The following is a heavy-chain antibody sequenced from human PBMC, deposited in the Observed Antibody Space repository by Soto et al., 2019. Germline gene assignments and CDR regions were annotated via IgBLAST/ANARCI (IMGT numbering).Heavy chain of an antibody. D-gene: IGHD4-17*01. CDR2: ISSSSSYI. CDR1: GFTFSGYS. V-gene: IGHV3-21*05. Sequence: GGSLRLSCAASGFTFSGYSMNWIRQAPGKGLEWVSYISSSSSYIYYADSVKGRFTISRDNAKNSLYLQMNSLRAEDTAVYYCARDDGEGYYYYYYGMDVWGQGTTVTVSS. CDR3: ARDDGEGYYYYYYGMDV. J-gene: IGHJ6*02.